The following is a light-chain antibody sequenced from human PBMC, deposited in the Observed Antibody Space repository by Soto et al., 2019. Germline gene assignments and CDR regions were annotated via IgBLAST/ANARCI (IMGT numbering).Light chain of an antibody. J-gene: IGKJ1*01. V-gene: IGKV3-20*01. CDR1: QSVSSSY. CDR3: QQYASFLRT. Sequence: EIVLTQSPSTLSMSAGERATLSCRASQSVSSSYLAWYQQKPGQAPRLLIYGASRRATGIPDRFSGSGSGTDFTLTISRLEPEDFAVYYRQQYASFLRTFGQGTKVEIK. CDR2: GAS.